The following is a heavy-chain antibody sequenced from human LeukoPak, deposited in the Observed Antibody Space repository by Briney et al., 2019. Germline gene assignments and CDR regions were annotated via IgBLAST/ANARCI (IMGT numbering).Heavy chain of an antibody. CDR3: ARAGEQWLASAEYFQH. J-gene: IGHJ1*01. Sequence: PGGSLRLSCAASGFTFSSYWMHWARQAPGKGLVWVSRINSDGSSTSYADSVKGRFTISRDNAKNTLYLQMNSLRAEDTAVYYCARAGEQWLASAEYFQHWGQGTLVIVSS. CDR1: GFTFSSYW. CDR2: INSDGSST. D-gene: IGHD6-19*01. V-gene: IGHV3-74*01.